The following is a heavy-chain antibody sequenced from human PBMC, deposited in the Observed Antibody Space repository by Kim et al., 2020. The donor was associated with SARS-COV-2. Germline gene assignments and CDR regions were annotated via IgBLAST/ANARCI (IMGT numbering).Heavy chain of an antibody. D-gene: IGHD4-17*01. J-gene: IGHJ5*02. CDR2: IYYSGST. CDR1: GGSISSYY. Sequence: SETLSLTCTVSGGSISSYYWSWIRQPPGKGLEWIGYIYYSGSTNYNPSLKSRVTISVDTSKNQFSLKLSSVTAADTAVYYCARQDYGGNWFDPWGQGTLVTVSS. V-gene: IGHV4-59*08. CDR3: ARQDYGGNWFDP.